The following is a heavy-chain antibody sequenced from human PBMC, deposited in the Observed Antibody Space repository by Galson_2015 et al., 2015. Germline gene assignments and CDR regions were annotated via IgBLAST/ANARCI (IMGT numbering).Heavy chain of an antibody. D-gene: IGHD5-24*01. CDR1: GFSLNRFG. J-gene: IGHJ4*02. Sequence: SLRLSCAASGFSLNRFGVHWVRQAPGKGLEWVAMVSFDGANKYYADSVKGRFTISGDNSKNTLYLQMNNLRVEDTAVYYCARVQHQMGPDYWGQGTLVTVSS. V-gene: IGHV3-33*05. CDR2: VSFDGANK. CDR3: ARVQHQMGPDY.